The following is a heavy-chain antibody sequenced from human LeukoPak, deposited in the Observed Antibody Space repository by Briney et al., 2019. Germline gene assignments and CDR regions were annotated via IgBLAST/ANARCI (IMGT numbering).Heavy chain of an antibody. CDR3: ASTVVPAGISGIAARISSFDY. D-gene: IGHD2-2*01. J-gene: IGHJ4*02. Sequence: SETLSLTCAVSGYSISSGYYWGWIRQPPGKGLEWIGSIYHSGSTYYNPSLKSRVTISVDTSKNQFSLKLNSVTAADTAVYYCASTVVPAGISGIAARISSFDYWGQGTLVTVSS. CDR2: IYHSGST. V-gene: IGHV4-38-2*01. CDR1: GYSISSGYY.